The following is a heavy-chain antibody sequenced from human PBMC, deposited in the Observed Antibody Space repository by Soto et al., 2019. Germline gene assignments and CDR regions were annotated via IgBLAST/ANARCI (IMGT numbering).Heavy chain of an antibody. V-gene: IGHV3-30*14. CDR1: GFTFSSYA. Sequence: PGGSLRLSCAASGFTFSSYAMHWVRQAPGKGLEWVAVIYRSGATYYPDSVRGRFTASRDYSHNTLYLQMDSLRVEDTAVYYCARDSGMIRGSYGVDVWGPGTTVTVSS. CDR2: IYRSGAT. D-gene: IGHD3-10*01. J-gene: IGHJ6*02. CDR3: ARDSGMIRGSYGVDV.